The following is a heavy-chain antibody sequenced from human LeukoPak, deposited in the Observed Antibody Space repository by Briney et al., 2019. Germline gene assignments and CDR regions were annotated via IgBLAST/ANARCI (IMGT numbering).Heavy chain of an antibody. CDR2: IKQDGREK. CDR1: GFTFISYW. Sequence: GGSLRLSCAASGFTFISYWMSWVRQAPGKGLEWVANIKQDGREKFYVDSVKGRFTISRDNAKNSLYLQMNSLRAEDTALYYCAKDSQGGSYWLFDYWGQGTLVTVSS. J-gene: IGHJ4*02. D-gene: IGHD1-26*01. CDR3: AKDSQGGSYWLFDY. V-gene: IGHV3-7*03.